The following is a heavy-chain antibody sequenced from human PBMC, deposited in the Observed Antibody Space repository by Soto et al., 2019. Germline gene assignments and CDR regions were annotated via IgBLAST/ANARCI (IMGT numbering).Heavy chain of an antibody. D-gene: IGHD3-16*02. CDR3: ARDRYVYVWGSYRSKGFPPVD. V-gene: IGHV4-31*03. CDR2: IYYSGST. CDR1: GGSISSGGYY. J-gene: IGHJ4*02. Sequence: PSETLSLTCTVSGGSISSGGYYWSWIRQHPGKGLEWIGYIYYSGSTYYNPSLKSRVTISVDTSKNQFSLKLSSVTAADTAVYYCARDRYVYVWGSYRSKGFPPVDWGQGTLVTVSS.